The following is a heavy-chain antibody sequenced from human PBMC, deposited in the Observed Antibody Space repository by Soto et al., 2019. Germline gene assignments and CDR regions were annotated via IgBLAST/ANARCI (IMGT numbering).Heavy chain of an antibody. CDR2: ISVDGGRT. V-gene: IGHV3-74*03. CDR3: ARDLDGDQDWYLDL. J-gene: IGHJ2*01. CDR1: GFTFTSYY. D-gene: IGHD4-17*01. Sequence: EVQLVESGGGLVQPGGSLRLSCAASGFTFTSYYMHWFRQAPGKGLVWVSLISVDGGRTVYADSVRGRFTISRDNAKNTVYLQMNSLRAEDTAVYYCARDLDGDQDWYLDLWGRGTLVTVSS.